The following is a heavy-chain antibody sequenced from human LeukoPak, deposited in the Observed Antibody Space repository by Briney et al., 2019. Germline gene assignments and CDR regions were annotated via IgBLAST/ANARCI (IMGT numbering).Heavy chain of an antibody. CDR1: GFTFSGYG. Sequence: GGSLRLSCATSGFTFSGYGMHWVRQAPGKGLEWVATIWFDGTTRYSADSVKGRFVISRDNSKNTVYLQMNSLRAEDTAVYYCARDDAPLHYYYYGMDVWGQGTTVTVSS. V-gene: IGHV3-33*01. J-gene: IGHJ6*02. CDR2: IWFDGTTR. CDR3: ARDDAPLHYYYYGMDV.